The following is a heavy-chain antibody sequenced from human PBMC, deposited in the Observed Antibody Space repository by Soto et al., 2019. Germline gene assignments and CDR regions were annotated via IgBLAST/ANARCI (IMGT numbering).Heavy chain of an antibody. CDR3: AQVRSGFYYFDY. D-gene: IGHD6-19*01. V-gene: IGHV3-23*01. Sequence: GGSLRLSCAASGFTFSSSAMSWVRQAPGKGLEWVSTISGSGAGTYYADSVKGRFSISRDNSKNTLYLQMNSLRAEDTAVYYCAQVRSGFYYFDYWGQGTLVTVPQ. CDR2: ISGSGAGT. J-gene: IGHJ4*02. CDR1: GFTFSSSA.